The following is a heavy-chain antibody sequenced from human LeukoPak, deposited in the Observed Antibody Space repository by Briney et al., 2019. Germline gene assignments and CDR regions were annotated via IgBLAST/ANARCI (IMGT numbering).Heavy chain of an antibody. V-gene: IGHV4-4*07. D-gene: IGHD3-9*01. CDR2: IYTSGST. CDR1: GGSISSYY. CDR3: ARSSNRVRYFDWLLLDYFDY. J-gene: IGHJ4*02. Sequence: SETLSLTCTVSGGSISSYYWSWIRQPAGKGLEWIGRIYTSGSTNYNPSLKSRVTISVDTSKNQFSLKLSSVTAADTALYYCARSSNRVRYFDWLLLDYFDYWGQGTLVTVSS.